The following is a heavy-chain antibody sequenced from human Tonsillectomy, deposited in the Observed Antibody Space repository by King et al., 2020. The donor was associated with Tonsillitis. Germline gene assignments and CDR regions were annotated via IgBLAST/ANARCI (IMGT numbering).Heavy chain of an antibody. Sequence: QLQESGPGLVKPSETLSLTCTVSGGSISSYYWSWIRQPAGKGLEWIGRIYTSGGTTYNPSLKSRGTMSVDTSKNQFSLKLSSVTAADTAVYYCARVAEYSGSSFDYWGQGTLVTVSS. CDR2: IYTSGGT. CDR1: GGSISSYY. D-gene: IGHD1-26*01. CDR3: ARVAEYSGSSFDY. V-gene: IGHV4-4*07. J-gene: IGHJ4*02.